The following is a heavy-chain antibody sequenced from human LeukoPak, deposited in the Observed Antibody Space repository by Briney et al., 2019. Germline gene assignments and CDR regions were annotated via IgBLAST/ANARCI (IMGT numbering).Heavy chain of an antibody. CDR1: GFSINSGYY. V-gene: IGHV4-38-2*01. CDR2: IYHSGST. Sequence: KPSETLSLTFAVSGFSINSGYYWGWVRQPPGEGLGWIGSIYHSGSTYYNPSLKSRVTISVDTSKNQFSLKLSSVTAADTAVYYCARKEGSIAARIDYWGQGTLVTVSS. J-gene: IGHJ4*02. CDR3: ARKEGSIAARIDY. D-gene: IGHD6-6*01.